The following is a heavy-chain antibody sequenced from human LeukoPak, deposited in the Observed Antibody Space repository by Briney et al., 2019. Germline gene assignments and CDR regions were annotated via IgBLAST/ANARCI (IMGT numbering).Heavy chain of an antibody. CDR2: VTSRGVGT. CDR1: GSTFSSYA. Sequence: GGSLRLSCTDSGSTFSSYALAWVRQAPGKGLEWVAAVTSRGVGTHYADPVKGRFTISRDNSKNTIYLQMNSLRAEDTAIYYCGSDPNGDYVGALGYWGRGTLVTVSS. J-gene: IGHJ4*01. V-gene: IGHV3-23*01. D-gene: IGHD4-17*01. CDR3: GSDPNGDYVGALGY.